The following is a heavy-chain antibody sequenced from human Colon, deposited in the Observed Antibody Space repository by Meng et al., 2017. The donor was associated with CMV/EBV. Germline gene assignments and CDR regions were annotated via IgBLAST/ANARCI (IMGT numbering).Heavy chain of an antibody. V-gene: IGHV1-18*01. CDR3: AREQSSGFGGDF. Sequence: CNASGYSFTTYGISWVRQAPGQGLEWVAWISTYNGNTDYAQKFQGRVTLTTDASTTTTYMELRGLRSDDTALYYCAREQSSGFGGDFWGQGTLVTVSS. J-gene: IGHJ4*02. CDR1: GYSFTTYG. D-gene: IGHD3-16*01. CDR2: ISTYNGNT.